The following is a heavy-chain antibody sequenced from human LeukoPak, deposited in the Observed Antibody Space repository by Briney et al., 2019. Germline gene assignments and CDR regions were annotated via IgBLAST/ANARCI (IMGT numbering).Heavy chain of an antibody. V-gene: IGHV3-7*01. CDR2: IKQDGSET. D-gene: IGHD2-2*01. Sequence: PGGSLRLSCAASGFTLSSHWMGWVRQAPGKGLEWVANIKQDGSETYYVGSVKGRFTISRDNAKNSLYLQMKGLRAEDTAVYYCAKVSSRGWFDPWGQGTLVTVSS. J-gene: IGHJ5*02. CDR3: AKVSSRGWFDP. CDR1: GFTLSSHW.